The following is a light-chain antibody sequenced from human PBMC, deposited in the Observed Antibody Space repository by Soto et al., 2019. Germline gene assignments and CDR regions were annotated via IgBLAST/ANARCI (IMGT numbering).Light chain of an antibody. CDR3: QQYGSSPRT. CDR1: RGVSANY. J-gene: IGKJ1*01. Sequence: ENLLTQSPGTLSLSQGEGATLSCRASRGVSANYLAWYQQKPGQAPTLLIYGASIRAAGIPDRFSGSGSGTDFTLTIRRLEADDCVVYYCQQYGSSPRTFCQGTNVDI. V-gene: IGKV3-20*01. CDR2: GAS.